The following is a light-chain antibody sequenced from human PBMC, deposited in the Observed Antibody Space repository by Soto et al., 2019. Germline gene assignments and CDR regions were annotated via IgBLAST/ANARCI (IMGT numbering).Light chain of an antibody. Sequence: EIVMTQSPATLSVSAGERATLSCRASQSVSTNLAWYQQKPGQPPRLLIYGASTRATGIPARFSGSGSGTEFTLTISSLQSEDFAVYYCQQYNNWPPTWTFGQGTKVEIE. CDR2: GAS. CDR1: QSVSTN. CDR3: QQYNNWPPTWT. V-gene: IGKV3-15*01. J-gene: IGKJ1*01.